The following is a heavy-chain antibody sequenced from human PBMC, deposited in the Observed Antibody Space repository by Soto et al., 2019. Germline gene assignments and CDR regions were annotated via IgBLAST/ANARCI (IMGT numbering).Heavy chain of an antibody. D-gene: IGHD5-12*01. CDR1: GYTLTSYD. CDR3: ARTDSVDPAFDI. Sequence: GASVKVSCKASGYTLTSYDFNWVRQAPGQGLEWMGWVNPNSGNTDYAQKFQGRVTMTRNTSIRTAYMELSSLRSEDTAVYYCARTDSVDPAFDIWGLGTVVTVSS. J-gene: IGHJ3*02. CDR2: VNPNSGNT. V-gene: IGHV1-8*01.